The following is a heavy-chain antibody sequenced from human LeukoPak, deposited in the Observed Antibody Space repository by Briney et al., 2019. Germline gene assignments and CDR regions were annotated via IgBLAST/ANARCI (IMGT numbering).Heavy chain of an antibody. D-gene: IGHD1-26*01. V-gene: IGHV3-13*01. CDR2: IGTAGDT. J-gene: IGHJ4*02. CDR3: ARGGSVQWELFS. CDR1: GFTFSSYD. Sequence: GGSLRLSSAPSGFTFSSYDMHWVREAPGKSLEWVSAIGTAGDTYYPGSVKGRFTISRENAKNSLYLQMNSLRAGDMAVYYCARGGSVQWELFSWGRGTLVTVSS.